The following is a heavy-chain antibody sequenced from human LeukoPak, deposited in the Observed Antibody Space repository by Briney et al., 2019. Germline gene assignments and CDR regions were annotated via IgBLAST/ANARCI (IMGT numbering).Heavy chain of an antibody. CDR2: INPGGDHT. V-gene: IGHV1-46*01. CDR1: GYTFTNYY. CDR3: ARIRDGYNDAYDI. J-gene: IGHJ3*02. D-gene: IGHD5-24*01. Sequence: ASVTVSCKASGYTFTNYYIHWVRQAPGQGLEWMGLINPGGDHTDYAQNFQGRVTMTRETSTSTVYMGLSSLRSEDTAVYYCARIRDGYNDAYDIWGQGTMVTVSS.